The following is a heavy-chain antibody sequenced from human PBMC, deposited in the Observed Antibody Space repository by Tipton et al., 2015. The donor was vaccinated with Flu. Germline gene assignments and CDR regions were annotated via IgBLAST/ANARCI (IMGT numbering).Heavy chain of an antibody. Sequence: GSLRLSCLASGFTLSDAYMTWVRQAPGKGLEWVGRIKPKAEGGTTDYAAPVKGRFTISREDLRNTLYLQMNSLKTEDTAVYFCLTDPWDTNRGIPLNWFDPWGQGTLVTVSS. CDR1: GFTLSDAY. V-gene: IGHV3-15*01. CDR2: IKPKAEGGTT. D-gene: IGHD3-10*01. J-gene: IGHJ5*02. CDR3: LTDPWDTNRGIPLNWFDP.